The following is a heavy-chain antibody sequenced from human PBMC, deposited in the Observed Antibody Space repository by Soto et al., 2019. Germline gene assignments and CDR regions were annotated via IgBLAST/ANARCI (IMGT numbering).Heavy chain of an antibody. Sequence: QVQLVQSGAEVKKPGASVKVSCKTSGYTFSSYGISWVRQAPGQGLERMGWISAYNGNTNYAQKQQGRVPMTTDTSTSTAYMELRSLRSDDPAVYYWASSYCGGDCSVLYYYYGMDVWGQGTTVTVSS. CDR1: GYTFSSYG. CDR2: ISAYNGNT. J-gene: IGHJ6*02. D-gene: IGHD2-21*02. V-gene: IGHV1-18*01. CDR3: ASSYCGGDCSVLYYYYGMDV.